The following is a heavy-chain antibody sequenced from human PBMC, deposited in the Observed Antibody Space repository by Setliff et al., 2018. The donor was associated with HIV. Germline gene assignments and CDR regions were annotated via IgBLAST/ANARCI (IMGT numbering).Heavy chain of an antibody. V-gene: IGHV3-9*01. CDR2: ISWDSDNI. Sequence: PGGSLRLSCEVSGFAFDSYAMHWVRQPPGKGLEWISGISWDSDNIGYADSVNGRFTVSRDNAKNHLYLEMNSLTEEDTAVYFCAKDSPWKGFTYTHGYLEHWGQGTLVTVSS. D-gene: IGHD1-1*01. CDR3: AKDSPWKGFTYTHGYLEH. J-gene: IGHJ1*01. CDR1: GFAFDSYA.